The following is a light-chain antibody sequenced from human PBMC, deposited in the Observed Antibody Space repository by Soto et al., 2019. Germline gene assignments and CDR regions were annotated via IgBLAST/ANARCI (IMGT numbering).Light chain of an antibody. CDR2: GAS. J-gene: IGKJ1*01. V-gene: IGKV3-15*01. CDR1: QSVSSN. Sequence: EIVMTQSPATLSVSPGERPTLSCRASQSVSSNLAWYQQKPGQAPRLLIYGASTRATGIPARFSGSGSGTEFTLTISSLQSEDFAVCYCQQYNNWPGTFGQGTKVAIK. CDR3: QQYNNWPGT.